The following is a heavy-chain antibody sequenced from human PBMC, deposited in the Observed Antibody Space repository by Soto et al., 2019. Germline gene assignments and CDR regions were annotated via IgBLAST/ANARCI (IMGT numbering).Heavy chain of an antibody. D-gene: IGHD3-22*01. Sequence: QVQLVQSGTEVKRPGASVKVSCRVAGYTFTGYGISWMLQAPGQGLEWMGWVSGSNGDTKYVENYQGRVTMTIDTPTSTAYMELRSLRSDDTAVYYCARDISYYHDDRGYSNFDYWGQGTLVTVSP. CDR3: ARDISYYHDDRGYSNFDY. CDR1: GYTFTGYG. V-gene: IGHV1-18*01. J-gene: IGHJ4*02. CDR2: VSGSNGDT.